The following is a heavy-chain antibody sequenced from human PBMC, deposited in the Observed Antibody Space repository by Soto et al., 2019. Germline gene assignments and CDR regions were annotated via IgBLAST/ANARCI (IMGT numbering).Heavy chain of an antibody. Sequence: GGSLRLSCAASGFTFSSYEMNWVRQAPGKGLEWVSYISSSGSTIYYADSVKGRFTISRDNAKNSLYLQMNSLRAEDTAVYYCARRLHGYSSSWYGAFDIWGQGTMVTVS. J-gene: IGHJ3*02. CDR2: ISSSGSTI. D-gene: IGHD6-13*01. CDR3: ARRLHGYSSSWYGAFDI. CDR1: GFTFSSYE. V-gene: IGHV3-48*03.